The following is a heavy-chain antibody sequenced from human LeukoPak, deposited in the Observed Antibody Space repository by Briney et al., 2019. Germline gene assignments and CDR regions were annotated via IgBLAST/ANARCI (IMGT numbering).Heavy chain of an antibody. CDR3: ARRGPGYSYGRAMFDFSSWFDP. D-gene: IGHD5-18*01. V-gene: IGHV4-30-4*07. CDR2: IYYSGST. CDR1: GGSISSGGYS. J-gene: IGHJ5*02. Sequence: PSETLSLTCAVSGGSISSGGYSWSWIRQPPGKGLEWIGYIYYSGSTYYNPSLKSRVTISVDTSKNQFSLKLSSVTAADTAVYYCARRGPGYSYGRAMFDFSSWFDPWGQGTLVTVSS.